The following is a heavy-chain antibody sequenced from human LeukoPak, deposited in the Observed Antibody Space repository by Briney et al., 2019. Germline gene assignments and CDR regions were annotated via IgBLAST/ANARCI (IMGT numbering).Heavy chain of an antibody. CDR1: GFNFSCVS. J-gene: IGHJ4*02. CDR2: LKEDGSEE. CDR3: ARMYTYGRC. V-gene: IGHV3-7*01. D-gene: IGHD1-1*01. Sequence: GGGLRLSCAASGFNFSCVSMAWVRPAPREGVEWVANLKEDGSEEYYLDSVMGRFTISRDNAKNSLYLQMNSLRAEDTAVYYCARMYTYGRCWGQGTLVTVSS.